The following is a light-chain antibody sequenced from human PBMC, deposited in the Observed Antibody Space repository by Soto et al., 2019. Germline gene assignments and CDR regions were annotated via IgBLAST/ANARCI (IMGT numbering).Light chain of an antibody. CDR1: QSISSW. V-gene: IGKV1-5*01. Sequence: DIQMTQSPSSLSASVGERVTITCRASQSISSWLAWYQQMPGKAPKLLIYDVSNLERGGPPRFSGSTSGAESTLTITGLQPDDLGTYYCHHTTDFTFGQGTKVDIK. CDR3: HHTTDFT. CDR2: DVS. J-gene: IGKJ2*01.